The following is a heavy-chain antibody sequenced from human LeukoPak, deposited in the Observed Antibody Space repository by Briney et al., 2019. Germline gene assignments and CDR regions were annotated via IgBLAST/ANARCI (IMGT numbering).Heavy chain of an antibody. J-gene: IGHJ4*02. V-gene: IGHV3-23*01. CDR1: GFTFSSYA. CDR3: AKGKTYYYDSSGYGFDY. CDR2: ISGSGGST. D-gene: IGHD3-22*01. Sequence: GGSLRLSCAASGFTFSSYAMSWVRQAPGKGLEWVSAISGSGGSTYYADSMKGRFTISRDNSKNTLYLQMNSLRAEDTAVYYCAKGKTYYYDSSGYGFDYWGQGTLVTVSS.